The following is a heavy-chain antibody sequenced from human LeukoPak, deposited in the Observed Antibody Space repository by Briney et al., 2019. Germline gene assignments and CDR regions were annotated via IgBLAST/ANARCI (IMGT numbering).Heavy chain of an antibody. CDR3: ARDIIAAAGTYYYYYMDV. CDR2: ISSSGSTI. V-gene: IGHV3-48*04. Sequence: GGSLRLSCAASGFTFSRFSMNWVRQAPGKGLEWVSYISSSGSTIYYADSVKGRFTISRDNAKNSLYLQMNSLRVEDTAVYYCARDIIAAAGTYYYYYMDVWGKGTTVTVSS. D-gene: IGHD6-13*01. J-gene: IGHJ6*03. CDR1: GFTFSRFS.